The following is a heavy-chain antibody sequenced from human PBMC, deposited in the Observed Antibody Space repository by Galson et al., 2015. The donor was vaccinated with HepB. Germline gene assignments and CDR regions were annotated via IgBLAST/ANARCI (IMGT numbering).Heavy chain of an antibody. V-gene: IGHV1-24*01. D-gene: IGHD3-16*02. Sequence: SVKVSCKVSGYTLTELSMHWVRQAPGKGLEWMGGFDPEDGETIYAQKFQGRVTMTEDTSTDTAYMELSSLRSEDTAVYYCATEVIGYYYMDVWGKGTTVTVSS. J-gene: IGHJ6*03. CDR3: ATEVIGYYYMDV. CDR2: FDPEDGET. CDR1: GYTLTELS.